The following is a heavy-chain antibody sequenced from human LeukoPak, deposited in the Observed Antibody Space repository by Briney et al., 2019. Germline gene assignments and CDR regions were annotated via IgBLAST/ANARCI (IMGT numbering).Heavy chain of an antibody. V-gene: IGHV4-31*03. D-gene: IGHD6-19*01. Sequence: SQTLSLTCTVSGGSISSGGYYWSWIRQHPGKGLEWIGYIYYSGSTYYNPSLKSRVTISVDTSKKQFSLKLTSVTAADTAVYYCAKDRYSSGWTFDYWGQGTLVTVSS. CDR1: GGSISSGGYY. CDR3: AKDRYSSGWTFDY. J-gene: IGHJ4*02. CDR2: IYYSGST.